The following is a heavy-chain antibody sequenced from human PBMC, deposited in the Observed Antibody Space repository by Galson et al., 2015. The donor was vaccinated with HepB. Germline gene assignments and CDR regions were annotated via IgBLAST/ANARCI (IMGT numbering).Heavy chain of an antibody. CDR3: ARLVGAGTEDY. V-gene: IGHV2-70*11. CDR2: IDWDNDK. J-gene: IGHJ4*02. Sequence: PALVTAPQTLTLTCTFSGFSLPTSGVCVNWIRQPPGKALEWLARIDWDNDKYYSTSLRTRLTISKDTSKNQVVLTLTNVDPVDTATYYCARLVGAGTEDYWGQGTLVTVSS. D-gene: IGHD2-15*01. CDR1: GFSLPTSGVC.